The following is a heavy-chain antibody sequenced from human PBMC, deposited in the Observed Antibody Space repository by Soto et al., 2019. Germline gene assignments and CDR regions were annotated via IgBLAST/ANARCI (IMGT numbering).Heavy chain of an antibody. CDR1: GFTFSGSA. Sequence: GGSLRLSCAASGFTFSGSAMHWVRQASGKGLEWVGRIRSKANSYATAYAASVKGRFTISRDDSKNTAYLQMNSLKTEDTAVYYCTLSPYYYDSSGYSTQGPDYWGQGTLVTVSS. V-gene: IGHV3-73*01. J-gene: IGHJ4*02. D-gene: IGHD3-22*01. CDR2: IRSKANSYAT. CDR3: TLSPYYYDSSGYSTQGPDY.